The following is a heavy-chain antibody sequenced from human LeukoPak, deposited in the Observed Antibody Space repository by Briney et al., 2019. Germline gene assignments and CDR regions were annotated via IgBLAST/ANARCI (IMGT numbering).Heavy chain of an antibody. CDR2: IIPIFGTA. J-gene: IGHJ4*02. Sequence: ASVKVSCKASGGTFSSYAISWGRQAPGQGLEWMGGIIPIFGTANYAQKFQGRVTITTDESTSTAYMELSSLRSEDTAVYYCAREGDSNFDYWGQGTLVTVSS. D-gene: IGHD4-11*01. V-gene: IGHV1-69*05. CDR3: AREGDSNFDY. CDR1: GGTFSSYA.